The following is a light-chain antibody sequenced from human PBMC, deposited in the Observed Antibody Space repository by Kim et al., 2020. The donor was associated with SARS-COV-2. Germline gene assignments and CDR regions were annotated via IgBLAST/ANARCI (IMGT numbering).Light chain of an antibody. CDR1: QDISNF. CDR2: DAS. CDR3: QQYHNLPST. V-gene: IGKV1-33*01. Sequence: EIQMTQSPHSLPASIGDRVTITCQASQDISNFLNWYQQKPGQVPRALIFDASNLETGVPSRFSGSGSGTNFTFTISSLQPEDIATYYCQQYHNLPSTFGQGTRLEIK. J-gene: IGKJ5*01.